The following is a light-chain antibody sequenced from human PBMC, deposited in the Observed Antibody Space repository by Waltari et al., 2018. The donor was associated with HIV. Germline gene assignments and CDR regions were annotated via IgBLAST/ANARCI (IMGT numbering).Light chain of an antibody. CDR2: STN. J-gene: IGLJ3*02. V-gene: IGLV8-61*01. Sequence: QTVVTQEPSFSVSPGGTVTLTCGFSSGSVPTSYYPSWYQQTPGQAPRTLIYSTNTRSSGVPDRFSGSILGNKAALTITGAQADDESDYYCVLYMGGGIWVFGGGTKVTVL. CDR1: SGSVPTSYY. CDR3: VLYMGGGIWV.